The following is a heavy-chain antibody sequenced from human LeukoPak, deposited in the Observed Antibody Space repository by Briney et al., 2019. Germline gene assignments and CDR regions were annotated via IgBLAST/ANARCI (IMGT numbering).Heavy chain of an antibody. V-gene: IGHV3-30-3*01. D-gene: IGHD1-26*01. CDR1: GFTFSSHA. J-gene: IGHJ4*02. Sequence: PGGSLRLSCVASGFTFSSHAMHWVRQAPGKGLEWVAHIAYDGSNAYYPDSVKGRFTISRDNSKNTLSLQMNSLRAEDTAVYYCAAEVGPRDFGNWGQGTLVTVSS. CDR3: AAEVGPRDFGN. CDR2: IAYDGSNA.